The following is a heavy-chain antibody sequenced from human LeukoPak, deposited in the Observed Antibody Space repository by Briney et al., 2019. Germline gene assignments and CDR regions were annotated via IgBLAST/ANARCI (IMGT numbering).Heavy chain of an antibody. CDR3: ARYRWTQLYYFDY. Sequence: PSETLSLTCAVSGASISSYDWSWIRQPPGKGLEWIGGIYNSGRTNDNPSLKSRVTISVDTSKNQFSLKLSSVTAADTAVYYCARYRWTQLYYFDYWGQGTLVTVSS. D-gene: IGHD1-1*01. CDR2: IYNSGRT. CDR1: GASISSYD. V-gene: IGHV4-59*08. J-gene: IGHJ4*02.